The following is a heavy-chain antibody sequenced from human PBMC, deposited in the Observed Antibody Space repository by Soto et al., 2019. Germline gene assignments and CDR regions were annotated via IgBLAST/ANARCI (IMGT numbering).Heavy chain of an antibody. J-gene: IGHJ4*02. D-gene: IGHD2-8*02. V-gene: IGHV4-39*01. Sequence: QLQLHESGPGLVRPSETLSLTCTVSGDSVSNSHYYWGWIRQPPGKGLEWIGTMHADGSTYYNPSLKSRLTLSGDTSKSEFHLKLSSVTAADTAVYYCASHYCTRGPCYFDYWGQGALVTVSS. CDR2: MHADGST. CDR1: GDSVSNSHYY. CDR3: ASHYCTRGPCYFDY.